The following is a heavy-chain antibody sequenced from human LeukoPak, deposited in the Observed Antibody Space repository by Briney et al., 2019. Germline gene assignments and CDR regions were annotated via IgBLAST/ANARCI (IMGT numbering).Heavy chain of an antibody. CDR2: IYYTGST. J-gene: IGHJ4*02. CDR3: AAGTAADY. D-gene: IGHD1/OR15-1a*01. V-gene: IGHV4-59*01. CDR1: GGSISGYY. Sequence: SETLSLTCTVSGGSISGYYWIWIRQPPGKGLECIGNIYYTGSTDYNPSLKSRVTISVDTSKNQFSLKLSSVTAADTAVYYCAAGTAADYWGQGTLVIVSS.